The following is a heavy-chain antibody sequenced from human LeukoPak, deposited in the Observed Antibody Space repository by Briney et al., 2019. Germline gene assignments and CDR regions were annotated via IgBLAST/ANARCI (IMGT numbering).Heavy chain of an antibody. V-gene: IGHV3-48*01. CDR2: ISSSSSTI. CDR3: AKEGYSRGYYSYYYMDV. CDR1: GFTFSSYS. D-gene: IGHD6-13*01. Sequence: GGSLRLSCAASGFTFSSYSMNWVRQAPGKGLEWVSYISSSSSTIYYADSVKGRFTISRDNSKNTLYLQMNSLRAEDTAVYYCAKEGYSRGYYSYYYMDVWGKGTTVTVSS. J-gene: IGHJ6*03.